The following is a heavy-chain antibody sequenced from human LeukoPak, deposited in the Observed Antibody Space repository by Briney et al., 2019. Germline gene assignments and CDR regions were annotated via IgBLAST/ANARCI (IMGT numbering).Heavy chain of an antibody. CDR1: GGSISSYY. D-gene: IGHD2-2*01. J-gene: IGHJ5*02. V-gene: IGHV4-59*12. CDR2: IYYSGST. Sequence: SETLSLTCTVSGGSISSYYWSWIRQPPGKGLEWIGYIYYSGSTNYNPSLKSRVTISVDTSKNQFSLKLSSVTAADTAVYYCARVLGYCSSTSCSLLGWFDPWGQGTLVTVSS. CDR3: ARVLGYCSSTSCSLLGWFDP.